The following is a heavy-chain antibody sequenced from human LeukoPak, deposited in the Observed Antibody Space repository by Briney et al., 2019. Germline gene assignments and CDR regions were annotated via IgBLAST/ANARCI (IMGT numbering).Heavy chain of an antibody. V-gene: IGHV4-4*07. CDR1: DVSIRSYY. CDR2: IYTSGTT. D-gene: IGHD2-15*01. Sequence: PSDTLSLTSTSPDVSIRSYYWRWIQQPTEKRPEWIARIYTSGTTNYNPSLESRVTMSVDTSKNQFTLKLTSVTAADTAVYYCARDELGYCSGGPCPFYFDYWGQGALVTVSS. J-gene: IGHJ4*02. CDR3: ARDELGYCSGGPCPFYFDY.